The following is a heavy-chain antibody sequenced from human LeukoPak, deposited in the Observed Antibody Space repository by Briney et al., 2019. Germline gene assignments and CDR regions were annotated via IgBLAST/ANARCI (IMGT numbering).Heavy chain of an antibody. CDR2: IYYSGST. CDR3: AREKSYCSSTSCYYYGMDV. J-gene: IGHJ6*02. D-gene: IGHD2-2*01. CDR1: GGSISSYY. V-gene: IGHV4-59*12. Sequence: SETLSLTCTVSGGSISSYYWSWIRQPPGKGLEWIGYIYYSGSTNYNPSLKSRVTISVDTSKNQFSLKLSSVTAADTAVYCCAREKSYCSSTSCYYYGMDVWGQGTTVTVSS.